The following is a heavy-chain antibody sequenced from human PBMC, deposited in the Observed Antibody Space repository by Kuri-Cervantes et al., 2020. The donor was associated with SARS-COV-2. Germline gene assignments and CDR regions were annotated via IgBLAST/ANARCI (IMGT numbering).Heavy chain of an antibody. J-gene: IGHJ5*02. CDR1: GFSISNSGMC. V-gene: IGHV2-70*12. CDR2: IDWDDDK. Sequence: SGPTLVKPTQTFTLTCAFSGFSISNSGMCVSWIRQPPGKALEWLALIDWDDDKYYSPSLMTRLTISKDASKNQVVLTLTNMDPVDTGTYYCARTMVRGIIRSFDAWGQGTLVTVSS. CDR3: ARTMVRGIIRSFDA. D-gene: IGHD3-10*01.